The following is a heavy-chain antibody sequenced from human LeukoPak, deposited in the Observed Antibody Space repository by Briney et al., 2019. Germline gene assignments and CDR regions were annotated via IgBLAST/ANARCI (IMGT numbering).Heavy chain of an antibody. V-gene: IGHV4-38-2*02. CDR1: GSSITTYTH. D-gene: IGHD3-10*01. CDR2: IHHTGNT. Sequence: SETLSLTCTVSGSSITTYTHWGWIRQSPGKGLGWIASIHHTGNTYYNPSLGSRVTISIDTSKNQFSLEVRSVTAADTAVYYCAKHYMGSYDNRGLDYWGQGTLVTVSS. J-gene: IGHJ4*02. CDR3: AKHYMGSYDNRGLDY.